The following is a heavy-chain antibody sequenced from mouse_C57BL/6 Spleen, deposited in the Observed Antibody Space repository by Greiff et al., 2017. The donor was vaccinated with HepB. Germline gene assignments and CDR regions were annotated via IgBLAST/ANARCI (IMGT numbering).Heavy chain of an antibody. Sequence: VQVVESGAELARPGASVKMSCKASGYTFTSYTMHWVKQRPGQGLEWIGYINPSSGYTKYNQKFKDKATLTADKSSSTAYMQLSSLTSEDSAVYYCARSGVVEYYFDYWGQGTTLTVSS. V-gene: IGHV1-4*01. D-gene: IGHD1-1*01. J-gene: IGHJ2*01. CDR2: INPSSGYT. CDR1: GYTFTSYT. CDR3: ARSGVVEYYFDY.